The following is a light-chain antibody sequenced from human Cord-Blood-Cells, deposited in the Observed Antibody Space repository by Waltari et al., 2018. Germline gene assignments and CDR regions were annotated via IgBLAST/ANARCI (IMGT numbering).Light chain of an antibody. CDR3: SSYTSSSSVV. Sequence: QSALPQPASVSGSPGQSLTISCTGTRSAVGGYNYVSWYQQHPGKAPKLMIYDVSNRPSGVSNRFSGSKSGNTASLTISGLQAEDEADYYCSSYTSSSSVVFGGGTKLTVL. CDR1: RSAVGGYNY. J-gene: IGLJ2*01. V-gene: IGLV2-14*01. CDR2: DVS.